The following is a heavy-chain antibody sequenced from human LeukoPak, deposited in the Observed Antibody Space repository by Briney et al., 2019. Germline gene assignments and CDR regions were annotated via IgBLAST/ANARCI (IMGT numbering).Heavy chain of an antibody. J-gene: IGHJ4*02. CDR3: ARVIAVAGTSDY. D-gene: IGHD6-19*01. V-gene: IGHV3-30-3*01. CDR2: ISYDGSNK. Sequence: GGSLRLSCAASGFTFSSYAMHWVRQAPGKGLEGVAVISYDGSNKYYADSVKGRFTISRDNSKNTLYLQMNSLRAEDTAVYYCARVIAVAGTSDYWGQGTLVTVSS. CDR1: GFTFSSYA.